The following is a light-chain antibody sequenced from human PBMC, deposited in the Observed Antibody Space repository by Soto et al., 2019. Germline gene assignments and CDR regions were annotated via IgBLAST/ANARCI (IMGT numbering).Light chain of an antibody. V-gene: IGKV1-27*01. CDR1: QGISNY. J-gene: IGKJ1*01. CDR3: QKYNSAPRT. Sequence: DIQRTQSPSSLSSSVGDRVTITCRASQGISNYLAWYQQKPGKVPKLLMYASSTLQSGVPSRFSGSGSGTDFTITIRRLQTDDVATYYCQKYNSAPRTFGQGTQVEI. CDR2: ASS.